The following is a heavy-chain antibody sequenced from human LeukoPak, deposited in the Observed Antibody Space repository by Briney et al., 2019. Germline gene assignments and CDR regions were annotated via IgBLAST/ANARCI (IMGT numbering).Heavy chain of an antibody. D-gene: IGHD1-26*01. Sequence: GASVTVSCKASAYTFIDYYIHWVRQAPGQGLGWMGWINPNSGATKYAQKFQGRVTMTRDTSINTVHMELSRLTSDDTTVYYCAKDSGSYTDNNWFDPWGQGTLVIVSS. CDR3: AKDSGSYTDNNWFDP. J-gene: IGHJ5*02. CDR1: AYTFIDYY. CDR2: INPNSGAT. V-gene: IGHV1-2*02.